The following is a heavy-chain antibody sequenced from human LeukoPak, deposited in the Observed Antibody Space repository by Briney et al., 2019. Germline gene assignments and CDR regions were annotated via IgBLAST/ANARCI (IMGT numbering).Heavy chain of an antibody. D-gene: IGHD6-19*01. CDR1: GGSISSYY. J-gene: IGHJ4*02. V-gene: IGHV4-59*01. CDR2: IYYSGST. Sequence: SETPSLTCTVSGGSISSYYWSWIRQPPGKGLEWIGYIYYSGSTNYNPSLKSRVTISVDTSKNQFSLKLSSVTAADTAVYYCAAALYSSGWFDYWGQGTLVTISS. CDR3: AAALYSSGWFDY.